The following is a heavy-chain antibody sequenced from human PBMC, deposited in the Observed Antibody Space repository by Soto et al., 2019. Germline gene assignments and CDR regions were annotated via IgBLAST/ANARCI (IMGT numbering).Heavy chain of an antibody. CDR3: ARGGGRGRWRQPARTNAFDI. CDR2: INHSGST. Sequence: PSETLSLTCAVYGGSFSGYYWSWIRQPPGKGLEWIGEINHSGSTNYNPSLKSRVTISVDTSKNQFSLKLSSVTAADTAVSYCARGGGRGRWRQPARTNAFDIWGQGTMVTVSS. D-gene: IGHD3-10*01. CDR1: GGSFSGYY. J-gene: IGHJ3*02. V-gene: IGHV4-34*01.